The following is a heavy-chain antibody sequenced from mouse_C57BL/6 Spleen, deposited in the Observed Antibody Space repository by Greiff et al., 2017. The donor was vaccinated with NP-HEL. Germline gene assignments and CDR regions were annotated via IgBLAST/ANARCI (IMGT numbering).Heavy chain of an antibody. J-gene: IGHJ2*01. CDR3: ARGEGNGLY. Sequence: QVQLQQPGAELVMPGASVKLSCKASGYTFTSYWMHWVKQRPGQGLEWIGEIDPSDSYTNYNQKFKGKSTLTVDKSSSTAYMQLSSLTSEDSAVYYCARGEGNGLYWGQGTTLTVSS. D-gene: IGHD2-1*01. CDR1: GYTFTSYW. CDR2: IDPSDSYT. V-gene: IGHV1-69*01.